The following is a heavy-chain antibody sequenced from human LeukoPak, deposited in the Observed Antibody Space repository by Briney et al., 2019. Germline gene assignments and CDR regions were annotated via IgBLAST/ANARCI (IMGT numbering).Heavy chain of an antibody. D-gene: IGHD2-2*02. CDR2: ISAYNGNT. V-gene: IGHV1-18*01. CDR1: GYTFTSYG. Sequence: GASVKGSCKASGYTFTSYGISWVRQAPGQGLEWMGWISAYNGNTNYAQKLQGRVTMTTDTSTSTAYMELRSLRSDDTAVYYSARDIKDIVVVPAAIWEGGFDYWGQGTLVTVSS. CDR3: ARDIKDIVVVPAAIWEGGFDY. J-gene: IGHJ4*02.